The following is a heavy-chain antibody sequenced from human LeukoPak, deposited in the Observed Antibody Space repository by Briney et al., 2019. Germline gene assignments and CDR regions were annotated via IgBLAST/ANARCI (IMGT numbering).Heavy chain of an antibody. CDR3: ARAPASSYFDY. V-gene: IGHV4-34*01. J-gene: IGHJ4*02. CDR2: INHSGST. Sequence: PSETLSLTCAVYSGSFSGYYWSWIRQPPGKGLEWIGEINHSGSTNYNPSLKSRVTISVDTSKNQFSLKLSSVTAADTAVYYCARAPASSYFDYWGQGTLVTVSS. D-gene: IGHD1-26*01. CDR1: SGSFSGYY.